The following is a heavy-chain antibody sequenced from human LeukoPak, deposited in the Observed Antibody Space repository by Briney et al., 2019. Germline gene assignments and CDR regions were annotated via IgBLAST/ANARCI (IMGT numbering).Heavy chain of an antibody. V-gene: IGHV4-4*07. D-gene: IGHD3-16*02. Sequence: SETLSLTCSVSGGSISSYYWSWIRQPAGKGLEWIGRIHTSGSINYNPSLKSRVTMSADTSKNQFSLKLSSVTAADTAVYYCASRLLDYGYVWGSYRYTLSDYAFDIWGQGTMVTVSS. J-gene: IGHJ3*02. CDR3: ASRLLDYGYVWGSYRYTLSDYAFDI. CDR1: GGSISSYY. CDR2: IHTSGSI.